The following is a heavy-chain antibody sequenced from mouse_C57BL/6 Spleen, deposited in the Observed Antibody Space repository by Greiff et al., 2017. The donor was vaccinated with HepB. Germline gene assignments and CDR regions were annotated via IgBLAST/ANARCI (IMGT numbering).Heavy chain of an antibody. V-gene: IGHV1-82*01. CDR3: ASPYYNGSSDYFDY. J-gene: IGHJ2*01. D-gene: IGHD1-1*01. Sequence: QVQLKESGPELVKPGASVKISCKASGYAFSSSWMNWVKQRPGKGLEWIGRIYPGDGDTNYNGKFKGKATLPADKSSSTAYMQLSSLTSEDSAVYFCASPYYNGSSDYFDYWGQGTTLTVSS. CDR2: IYPGDGDT. CDR1: GYAFSSSW.